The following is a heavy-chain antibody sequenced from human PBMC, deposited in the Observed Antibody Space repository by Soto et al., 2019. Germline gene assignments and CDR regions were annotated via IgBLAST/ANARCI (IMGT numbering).Heavy chain of an antibody. V-gene: IGHV4-34*01. J-gene: IGHJ5*02. CDR3: AVGGLGIAVAGPNWFDP. CDR1: GGSFSGYY. Sequence: SETLSLTCAVYGGSFSGYYWSWIRQPPGKGLEWIGEINHSGSTNYNPSLKSRVTISVDTSKNQFSLKLSSVTAADTAVYYCAVGGLGIAVAGPNWFDPWGQGTLVTVSS. CDR2: INHSGST. D-gene: IGHD6-19*01.